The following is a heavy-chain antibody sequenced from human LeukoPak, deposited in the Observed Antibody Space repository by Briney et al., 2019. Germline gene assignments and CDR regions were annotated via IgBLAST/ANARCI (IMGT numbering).Heavy chain of an antibody. CDR2: IYHSGST. J-gene: IGHJ4*02. Sequence: PSETLSLTCTVSGYSISSGYYWGWIRQPPGRGLEWIGSIYHSGSTYYNPSLRSRVTISVDTSKNQLSLKLSSVTAADTAVYYCARDGYGSNPDYWGQGTLVTVSS. V-gene: IGHV4-38-2*02. CDR1: GYSISSGYY. D-gene: IGHD4-23*01. CDR3: ARDGYGSNPDY.